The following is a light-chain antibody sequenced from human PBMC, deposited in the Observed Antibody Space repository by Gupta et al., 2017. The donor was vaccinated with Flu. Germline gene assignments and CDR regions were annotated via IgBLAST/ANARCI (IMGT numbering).Light chain of an antibody. V-gene: IGLV2-14*03. CDR1: SSDIGGYDY. CDR3: SAHTSGSTLLVV. J-gene: IGLJ2*01. Sequence: TVSCTGTSSDIGGYDYVSWYQTRPGKAPQLLIYDVSNRPSGVSNRFSGSKSGNTAALTISGLQADDEADYYCSAHTSGSTLLVVFGGGTKLTV. CDR2: DVS.